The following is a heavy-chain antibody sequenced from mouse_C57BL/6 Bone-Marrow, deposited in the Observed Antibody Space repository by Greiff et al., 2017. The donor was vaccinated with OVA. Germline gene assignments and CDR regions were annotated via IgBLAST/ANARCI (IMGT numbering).Heavy chain of an antibody. CDR2: INPGSGGT. D-gene: IGHD3-1*01. J-gene: IGHJ3*01. CDR1: GYAFTNYL. Sequence: VQLQQSGAELVRPGTSVKVSCKASGYAFTNYLIEWVKQRPGQGLEWIGVINPGSGGTNYNEKFKGKATLTADKSSSTAYMQLSSLTSEDSAVYFCAGTGLYWFAYWGQGTLVTVSA. CDR3: AGTGLYWFAY. V-gene: IGHV1-54*01.